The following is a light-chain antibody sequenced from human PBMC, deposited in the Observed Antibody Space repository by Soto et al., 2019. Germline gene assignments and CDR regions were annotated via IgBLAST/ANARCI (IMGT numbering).Light chain of an antibody. CDR2: EGS. V-gene: IGLV2-23*03. CDR3: CSYAGSSTFV. Sequence: QSVLTQPASVFGSPGQSITISCTGTSSDVGSYNLVSWYQQHPGKAPKLMIYEGSKRPSGVSNRFSGSKSGNTASLTISGLQAEDEADYYCCSYAGSSTFVFGGGTKVTVL. CDR1: SSDVGSYNL. J-gene: IGLJ2*01.